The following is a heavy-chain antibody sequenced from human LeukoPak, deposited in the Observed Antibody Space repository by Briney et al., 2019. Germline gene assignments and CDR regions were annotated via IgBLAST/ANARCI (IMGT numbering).Heavy chain of an antibody. D-gene: IGHD3-3*01. V-gene: IGHV1-18*01. CDR1: GYTFTSYG. CDR2: ISAYNGNT. J-gene: IGHJ4*02. CDR3: ATIMKDFWSGFFAY. Sequence: ASVKVSCKASGYTFTSYGISWVRQAPGQGLEWMGWISAYNGNTNYAQKLQGRVTMTEDTSTDTAYMELSSLRSEDTAVYYCATIMKDFWSGFFAYWGQGTLVTVSS.